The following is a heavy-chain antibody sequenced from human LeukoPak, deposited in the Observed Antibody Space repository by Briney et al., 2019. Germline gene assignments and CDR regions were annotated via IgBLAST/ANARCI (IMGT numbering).Heavy chain of an antibody. CDR3: ASFDVLTGYPYFDY. J-gene: IGHJ4*02. CDR2: ISAYNGNT. D-gene: IGHD3-9*01. CDR1: GYTFTSYG. Sequence: ASVKLSCKASGYTFTSYGISWVRQAPGQGLEWMGWISAYNGNTNYAQNLQGRVTMTTDTSTSTAYMELRSLRSDDTAVYYCASFDVLTGYPYFDYWGQGTLVTVSS. V-gene: IGHV1-18*01.